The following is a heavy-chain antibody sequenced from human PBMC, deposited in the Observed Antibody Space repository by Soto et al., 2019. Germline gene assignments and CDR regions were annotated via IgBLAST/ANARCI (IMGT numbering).Heavy chain of an antibody. D-gene: IGHD3-3*01. Sequence: SETLSLTCTVSGASIKSYYWSWMRQFPGKGLEWIGNMYYSGYTNYNPSLKSRVTISVDTSKNQFSLKLSSVTAADTAVYYCARVLFGRGNWFDPWGQGTLVTVSS. CDR2: MYYSGYT. CDR1: GASIKSYY. V-gene: IGHV4-59*01. J-gene: IGHJ5*02. CDR3: ARVLFGRGNWFDP.